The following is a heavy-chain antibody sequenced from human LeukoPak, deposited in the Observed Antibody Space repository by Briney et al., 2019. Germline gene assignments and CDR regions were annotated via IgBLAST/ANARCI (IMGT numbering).Heavy chain of an antibody. CDR2: IYYSGST. J-gene: IGHJ1*01. D-gene: IGHD3-3*01. Sequence: SETLSLTCTVSGGSISSSSYYWGWIRQPPGKGLEWIGSIYYSGSTYYNPSLKSRVTISVDTSKNQFSLKLSSVTAADTAVYYCATPYYDFWSGYYTYFQHWGQGTLVTVSS. CDR3: ATPYYDFWSGYYTYFQH. V-gene: IGHV4-39*01. CDR1: GGSISSSSYY.